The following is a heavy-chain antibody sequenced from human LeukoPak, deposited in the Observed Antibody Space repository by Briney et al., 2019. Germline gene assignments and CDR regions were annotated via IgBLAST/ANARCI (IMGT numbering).Heavy chain of an antibody. CDR1: GGSISSSNW. CDR3: ASVSWTIFGPDAFDI. J-gene: IGHJ3*02. Sequence: NPSGTLSLTCAVSGGSISSSNWWSWVRQPPGKGLEWIGEIYHSGSTNYNPSLKSRVTVSVDTSKNQFSLKLSSVTAADTAVYYCASVSWTIFGPDAFDIWGQGTMVTVSS. D-gene: IGHD3-3*01. CDR2: IYHSGST. V-gene: IGHV4-4*02.